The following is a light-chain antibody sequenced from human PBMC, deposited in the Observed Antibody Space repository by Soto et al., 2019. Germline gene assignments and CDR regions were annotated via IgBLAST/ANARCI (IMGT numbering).Light chain of an antibody. J-gene: IGLJ2*01. V-gene: IGLV4-69*01. CDR1: SGHSSYD. CDR3: QTWGTGIRV. CDR2: LSSDGRH. Sequence: QPVLTQSPSASASLGASVKLTCTLSSGHSSYDIAWHQQQPEKGPRYLMKLSSDGRHSKGDVIPDRFSGSSSGAERYLTISRLQSEDEADYYCQTWGTGIRVFGGGTKLTVL.